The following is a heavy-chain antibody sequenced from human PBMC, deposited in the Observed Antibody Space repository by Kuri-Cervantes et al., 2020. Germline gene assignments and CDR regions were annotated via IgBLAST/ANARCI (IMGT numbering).Heavy chain of an antibody. CDR1: GGSISSGGYS. CDR3: AREVAVAGTKGNWFDP. J-gene: IGHJ5*02. CDR2: IYHSGST. D-gene: IGHD6-19*01. V-gene: IGHV4-30-2*01. Sequence: LRLSCAVSGGSISSGGYSWSWIRQPPGKGLEWIGYIYHSGSTYYNPSLKSRVTISVDRSKNQFSLKLSSVTAADTAVYYCAREVAVAGTKGNWFDPWGQGTLVTVSS.